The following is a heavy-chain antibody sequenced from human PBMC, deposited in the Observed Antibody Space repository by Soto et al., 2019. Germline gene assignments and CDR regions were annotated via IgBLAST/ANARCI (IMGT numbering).Heavy chain of an antibody. J-gene: IGHJ4*02. D-gene: IGHD1-26*01. Sequence: GASVKVSCKASGGTFSSYAISWVRQAPGQGLEWMGGIIPIFGTANYAQKFQGRVTITADKSTSTAYMELSSLRSEDTAVYYCARTIVGVRGGYFDYWGQGTLVTVSS. CDR1: GGTFSSYA. CDR2: IIPIFGTA. CDR3: ARTIVGVRGGYFDY. V-gene: IGHV1-69*06.